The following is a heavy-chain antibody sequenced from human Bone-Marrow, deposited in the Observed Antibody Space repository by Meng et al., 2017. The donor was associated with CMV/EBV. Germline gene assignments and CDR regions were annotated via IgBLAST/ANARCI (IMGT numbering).Heavy chain of an antibody. D-gene: IGHD2-15*01. J-gene: IGHJ3*02. V-gene: IGHV3-21*01. CDR3: VSRSSGAHAFDI. Sequence: GGSRKLHRAASGFTFSSYSMNWVRQAPGKGLEWVSSISSSSSYIYYADSVKGRFTISRDNAKNSLYLQMNSLRAEDTAVYYCVSRSSGAHAFDIWDQGTMVTVSS. CDR2: ISSSSSYI. CDR1: GFTFSSYS.